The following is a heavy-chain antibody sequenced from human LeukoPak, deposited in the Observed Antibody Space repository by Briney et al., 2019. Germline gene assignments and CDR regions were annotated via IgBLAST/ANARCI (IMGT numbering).Heavy chain of an antibody. CDR1: GFIFRNYA. V-gene: IGHV3-23*01. Sequence: GGSLRLSCAASGFIFRNYAMRWVRQAPGKGLEWVSAISGGGGDRFYADSVKGRFTISRDNSKNTLYLQMSSLRVEDTAVYYCGKAEAGTYYSDYWGQGTLVTVSS. CDR2: ISGGGGDR. D-gene: IGHD6-19*01. CDR3: GKAEAGTYYSDY. J-gene: IGHJ4*02.